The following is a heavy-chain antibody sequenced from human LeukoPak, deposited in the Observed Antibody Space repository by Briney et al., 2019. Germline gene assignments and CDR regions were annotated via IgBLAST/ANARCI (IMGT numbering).Heavy chain of an antibody. CDR1: GFTFSSYA. CDR2: ISGSGGST. Sequence: GGSLRPSCAASGFTFSSYAMSWVRRAPGKGLEWVSAISGSGGSTYYADSVKGRFTISRDNSKNTLYLQMNSLRAEDTAVYYCAKDQSVSYVFDYWGQGTLVTVSS. V-gene: IGHV3-23*01. D-gene: IGHD1-26*01. CDR3: AKDQSVSYVFDY. J-gene: IGHJ4*02.